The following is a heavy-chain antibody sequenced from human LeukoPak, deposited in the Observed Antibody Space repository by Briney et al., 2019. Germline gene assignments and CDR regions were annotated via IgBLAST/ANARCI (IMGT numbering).Heavy chain of an antibody. V-gene: IGHV4-39*07. D-gene: IGHD1-26*01. J-gene: IGHJ4*02. CDR2: IYYSGST. CDR3: ARGGWELLLD. Sequence: SETLSLTCTVSGGSISSSSHYWGWIRQPPGKGLEWIGSIYYSGSTYYNPSLKSRVTISVDTSKNQFSLKLSSVTAADTAVYYRARGGWELLLDWGQGTLVTVSS. CDR1: GGSISSSSHY.